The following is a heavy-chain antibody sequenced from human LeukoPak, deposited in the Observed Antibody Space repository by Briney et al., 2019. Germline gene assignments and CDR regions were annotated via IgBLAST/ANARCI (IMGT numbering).Heavy chain of an antibody. Sequence: ASVKVSCKASGYTLTSYDINWVRQATGQGLEWMGLMNPNSGNTGYAQKFLGRVTMTRTPSISTAYMELSSLRSEDTAVYYCARGYCSGGSCYADAFDIWGQGTMVTVSS. CDR3: ARGYCSGGSCYADAFDI. V-gene: IGHV1-8*01. D-gene: IGHD2-15*01. CDR1: GYTLTSYD. J-gene: IGHJ3*02. CDR2: MNPNSGNT.